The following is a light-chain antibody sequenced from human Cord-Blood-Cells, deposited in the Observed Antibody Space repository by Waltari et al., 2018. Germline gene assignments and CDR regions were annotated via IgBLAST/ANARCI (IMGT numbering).Light chain of an antibody. V-gene: IGKV3-15*01. CDR3: QQYNNWPPRT. J-gene: IGKJ3*01. CDR1: QSVSSN. CDR2: GAS. Sequence: EIVMTQSPATLSVSQGERATLSCRASQSVSSNLAWYQQKPGQAPRLLIYGASTRATGIPARFSGSGSGTEFTLTISSLQSEDFAVYYCQQYNNWPPRTFGPGTKVDIK.